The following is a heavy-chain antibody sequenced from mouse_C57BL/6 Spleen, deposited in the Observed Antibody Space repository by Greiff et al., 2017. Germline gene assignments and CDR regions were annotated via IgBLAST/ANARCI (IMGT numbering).Heavy chain of an antibody. CDR1: GYTFTSYG. J-gene: IGHJ4*01. D-gene: IGHD1-1*01. CDR3: APHYGSSYDYAMDY. V-gene: IGHV1-81*01. CDR2: IYPRSGNT. Sequence: QVQLQQSGAELARPGASVKLSCKASGYTFTSYGISWVKQRTGQGLEWIGEIYPRSGNTYYNEKFKGKATLTAAKSSSTAYMELRSLTSEDSAVYFCAPHYGSSYDYAMDYWGQGTSVTVSS.